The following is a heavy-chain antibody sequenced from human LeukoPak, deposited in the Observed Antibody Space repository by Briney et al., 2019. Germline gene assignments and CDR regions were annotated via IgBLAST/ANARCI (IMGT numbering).Heavy chain of an antibody. CDR2: ISYDGVNK. CDR3: AREGSYGHFDY. D-gene: IGHD5-18*01. V-gene: IGHV3-30*14. CDR1: GFTFSSYS. Sequence: GRSLRLSCAASGFTFSSYSMHWVRQAPGKGLNWVAFISYDGVNKYADSVKGRFTISRDNSKNTLYLQMNSLRAEDTAVYYCAREGSYGHFDYWGQGTLVTVSS. J-gene: IGHJ4*02.